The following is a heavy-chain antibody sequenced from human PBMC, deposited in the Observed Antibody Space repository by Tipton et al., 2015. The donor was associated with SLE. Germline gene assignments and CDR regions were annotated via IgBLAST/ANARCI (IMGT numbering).Heavy chain of an antibody. J-gene: IGHJ4*02. CDR1: GGSFSGYY. CDR2: INHSGST. V-gene: IGHV4-34*01. D-gene: IGHD6-13*01. CDR3: ARGGKQQLVHRIDY. Sequence: TLSLTCAVYGGSFSGYYWSWIRQPPGKGLEWIGEINHSGSTNYNPSLKSRVTISVDTSKNQFSLKLSSVTAADTAVYYCARGGKQQLVHRIDYWGQGTLVTVSS.